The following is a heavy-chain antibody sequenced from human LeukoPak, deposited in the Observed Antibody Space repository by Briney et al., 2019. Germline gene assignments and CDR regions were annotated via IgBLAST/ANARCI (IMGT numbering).Heavy chain of an antibody. J-gene: IGHJ5*02. CDR3: ARSNHDYSNGWFDP. CDR2: MNPNSGNT. CDR1: GFTFTSYD. D-gene: IGHD4-11*01. Sequence: ASVKVSCKASGFTFTSYDINWVRQAPGQGLEWMGWMNPNSGNTRYAQKFQGRVTITADESTSTAYMELSSLRSEDTAVFYCARSNHDYSNGWFDPWGQGTLVTVSS. V-gene: IGHV1-8*01.